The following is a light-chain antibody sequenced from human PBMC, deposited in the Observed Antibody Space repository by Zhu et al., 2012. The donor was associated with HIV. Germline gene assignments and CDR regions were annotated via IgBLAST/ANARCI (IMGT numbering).Light chain of an antibody. J-gene: IGKJ1*01. V-gene: IGKV1-27*01. CDR3: QKYDSAPRT. CDR2: GAS. CDR1: QAFGDY. Sequence: DIQMTQSPSSLSASVGDRATITCRASQAFGDYLAWYQKKPGKSPRLLIYGASTLQLTIPSRFSGSRSGTDFTLTISNLQTEDVATYYCQKYDSAPRTFGQGTKVXIK.